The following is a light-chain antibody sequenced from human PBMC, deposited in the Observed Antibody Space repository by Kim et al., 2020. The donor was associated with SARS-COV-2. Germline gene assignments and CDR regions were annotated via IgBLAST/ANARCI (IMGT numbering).Light chain of an antibody. V-gene: IGLV3-1*01. Sequence: SYELTQPPSVSVSPGQTASITCSGDNLGDRYTCWYQQRPGQSPILVIYQDNNRPSGVPVRFAGSNSGNTATLTISGTQSMDEADYYCQAWDNYTMIFGGG. J-gene: IGLJ2*01. CDR2: QDN. CDR3: QAWDNYTMI. CDR1: NLGDRY.